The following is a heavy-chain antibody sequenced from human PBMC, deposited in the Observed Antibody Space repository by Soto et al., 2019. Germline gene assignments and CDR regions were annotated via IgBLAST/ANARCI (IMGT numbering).Heavy chain of an antibody. V-gene: IGHV1-18*01. D-gene: IGHD3-9*01. CDR2: ITPNSGYT. J-gene: IGHJ5*02. CDR3: ATSYDTGFDP. Sequence: QLQLMQSGGEARKPGASVRVSCAASGYKFSTYAISWLRQAPGQGLEWMGLITPNSGYTNYAQKFQGRLILTTDIPSSTAYMELTSLRYDDTAIYYCATSYDTGFDPWGQGTLVSVS. CDR1: GYKFSTYA.